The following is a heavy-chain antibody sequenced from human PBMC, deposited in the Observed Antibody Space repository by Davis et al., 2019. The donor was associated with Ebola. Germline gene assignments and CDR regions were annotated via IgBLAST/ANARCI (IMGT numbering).Heavy chain of an antibody. Sequence: GGSLRLSCAASGFAFHHYAMHWVRLAPGKGLEWVSGISWSGGTIGYGDSVKGRFTISRGNAKNSLYLQMNSLRPEDTALYYCAKVVPTTYYYYAMDVWGKGTTVTVSS. CDR2: ISWSGGTI. CDR3: AKVVPTTYYYYAMDV. J-gene: IGHJ6*04. CDR1: GFAFHHYA. V-gene: IGHV3-9*01. D-gene: IGHD1-1*01.